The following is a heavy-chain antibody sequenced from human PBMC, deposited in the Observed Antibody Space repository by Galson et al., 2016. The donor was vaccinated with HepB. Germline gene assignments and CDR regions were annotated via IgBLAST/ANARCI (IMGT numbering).Heavy chain of an antibody. V-gene: IGHV3-7*01. CDR2: INQDGSGP. CDR1: GFTFSTYW. Sequence: SLRLSCAASGFTFSTYWMSWVRQAPGKGLEWVANINQDGSGPYHVDSVKGRFTISRDNAKNSLYLQMNSLRAEDTAVYFCARDYYARDWFGPWGQGTLVTVSS. CDR3: ARDYYARDWFGP. D-gene: IGHD3-10*02. J-gene: IGHJ5*02.